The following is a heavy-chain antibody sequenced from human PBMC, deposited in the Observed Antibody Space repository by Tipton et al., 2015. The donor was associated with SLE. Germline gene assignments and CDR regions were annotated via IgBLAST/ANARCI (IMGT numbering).Heavy chain of an antibody. Sequence: RSLRLSCAASGFTFGSYAMHWVRQAPGKGLEWVAVISYDGSNKYYADSVKGRFTISRDNSKNTLYLQMNSLRAEDTAVYYCAKEEEQLPVFDYWGQGTLVTVSS. D-gene: IGHD6-6*01. J-gene: IGHJ4*02. CDR2: ISYDGSNK. CDR1: GFTFGSYA. V-gene: IGHV3-30-3*01. CDR3: AKEEEQLPVFDY.